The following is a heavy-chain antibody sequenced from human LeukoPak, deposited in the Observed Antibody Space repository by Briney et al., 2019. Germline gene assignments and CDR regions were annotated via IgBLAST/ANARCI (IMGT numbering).Heavy chain of an antibody. CDR3: ARDGGTYDHAFDI. CDR2: IYYSGST. Sequence: PSETLSLTCTVSGGSISSYYWSWIRQPPGKGLEWIGCIYYSGSTNYNPSLKSRVTISVDTSKNQFSLKLSSVTAADTAVYYCARDGGTYDHAFDIWGQGTMVTVSS. D-gene: IGHD3-16*01. V-gene: IGHV4-59*01. CDR1: GGSISSYY. J-gene: IGHJ3*02.